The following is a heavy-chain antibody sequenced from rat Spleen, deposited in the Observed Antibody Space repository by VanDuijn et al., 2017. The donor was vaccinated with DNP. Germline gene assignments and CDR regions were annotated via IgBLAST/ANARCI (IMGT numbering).Heavy chain of an antibody. CDR3: ARPEYYDGSYYYGWFAH. D-gene: IGHD1-12*02. Sequence: EVQLVESGGGLVQPGRSLKLSCAASGFTFSNYGMAWVCQAPTKGPEWVAAISAGGGNTYYRDSVKGRFTISRDNARSTLYLQVDSLRSEDTATYYCARPEYYDGSYYYGWFAHWGQGTLVTVSS. V-gene: IGHV5S13*01. CDR1: GFTFSNYG. CDR2: ISAGGGNT. J-gene: IGHJ3*01.